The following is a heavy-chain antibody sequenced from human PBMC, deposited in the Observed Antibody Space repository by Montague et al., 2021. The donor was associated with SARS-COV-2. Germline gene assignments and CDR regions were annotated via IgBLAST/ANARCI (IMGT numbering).Heavy chain of an antibody. CDR1: GGSISSYY. Sequence: SETLSLTCTVSGGSISSYYWSWIRQPPGKGLEWIGYIYYSGSTNYNPSLKSRVTISVDTSKNQFSLKLSSVTAADTAVYSCARVVGDHDFWSGQYYYYYYMDVWGKGTTVTVSS. V-gene: IGHV4-59*01. D-gene: IGHD3-3*01. CDR2: IYYSGST. CDR3: ARVVGDHDFWSGQYYYYYYMDV. J-gene: IGHJ6*03.